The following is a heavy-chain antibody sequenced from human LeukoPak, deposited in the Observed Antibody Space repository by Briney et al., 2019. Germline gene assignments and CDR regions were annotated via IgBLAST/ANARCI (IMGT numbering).Heavy chain of an antibody. D-gene: IGHD3-10*01. CDR1: GFSVSGYG. J-gene: IGHJ4*02. CDR3: ASRIRGQYYFDY. V-gene: IGHV3-33*03. CDR2: ILFAGSTP. Sequence: GGSLRLSRAASGFSVSGYGMQWVRQAPGKGREWVAVILFAGSTPYYGHPVKGRFTISRAHSKNTLYLQMNSLRAEDTAVYYCASRIRGQYYFDYWGQGTLVTVSS.